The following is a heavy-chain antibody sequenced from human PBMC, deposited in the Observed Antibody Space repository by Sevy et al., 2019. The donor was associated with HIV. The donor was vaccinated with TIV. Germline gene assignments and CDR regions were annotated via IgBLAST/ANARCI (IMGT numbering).Heavy chain of an antibody. J-gene: IGHJ4*02. CDR2: INHSGST. Sequence: SETLSLTCAVYGGSFSGYYWSWIRQPPGKGLEWIGEINHSGSTNYNPSLKSRVTISVDTSKNQFSLKLSSVTAEGTAVYYCARGVVVVAASYYDYIWGSYRPLYYFDYWGQGTLVTVSS. D-gene: IGHD3-16*02. CDR3: ARGVVVVAASYYDYIWGSYRPLYYFDY. V-gene: IGHV4-34*01. CDR1: GGSFSGYY.